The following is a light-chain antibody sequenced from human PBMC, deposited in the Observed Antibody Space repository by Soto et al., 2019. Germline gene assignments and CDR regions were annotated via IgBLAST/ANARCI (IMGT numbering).Light chain of an antibody. CDR1: QTISFW. J-gene: IGKJ1*01. V-gene: IGKV1-5*01. Sequence: DIQMTQSPSTLSASVGDRVTITCRASQTISFWLAWYQHKPGKAPKFLIYDASTLESRVPSRFSGNRSGREFTLTISSLQPDDFATYYCQQYYNYPYTFGQGTRVEI. CDR2: DAS. CDR3: QQYYNYPYT.